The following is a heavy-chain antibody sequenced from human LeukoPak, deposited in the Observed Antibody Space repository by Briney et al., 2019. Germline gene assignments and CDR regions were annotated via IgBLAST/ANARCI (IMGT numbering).Heavy chain of an antibody. CDR1: GFTFSSYG. CDR2: ISGSGGST. D-gene: IGHD3-10*01. Sequence: GGSLRLSCAAPGFTFSSYGMSWVRQAPGKGLEWVSAISGSGGSTYYADSVKGRFTISRDNSKNTLYLQMNSLRAEDTAVYYCAKDDEYYGSGSYPPDYWGQGTLVTVSS. V-gene: IGHV3-23*01. J-gene: IGHJ4*02. CDR3: AKDDEYYGSGSYPPDY.